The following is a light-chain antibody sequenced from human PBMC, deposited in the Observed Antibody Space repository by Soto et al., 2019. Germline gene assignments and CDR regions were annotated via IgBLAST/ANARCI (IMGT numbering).Light chain of an antibody. V-gene: IGKV3D-15*01. J-gene: IGKJ5*01. CDR3: QQYNTWPIT. Sequence: EIVLTQSPATLSSFPGDRVTLSCRASQYINTRLAWYQHRPGQAPRLLIYGASTRATGTPARFSGSGSGTRFTLSISSLRSEDFVVYYCQQYNTWPITFGQGTRLEIK. CDR1: QYINTR. CDR2: GAS.